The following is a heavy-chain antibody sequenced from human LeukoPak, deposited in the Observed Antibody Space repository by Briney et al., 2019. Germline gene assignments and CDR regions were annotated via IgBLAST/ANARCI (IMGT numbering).Heavy chain of an antibody. V-gene: IGHV3-7*01. CDR2: INEVGSET. J-gene: IGHJ4*02. D-gene: IGHD1-26*01. CDR3: ARRLGGSSQRDY. CDR1: GFTFSGYW. Sequence: GGSLRLSCAASGFTFSGYWMGWVRQAPGKGLEWVANINEVGSETHSVDSVKGRFAISRDSARNSLYLQMNSLRAEDTAVYYCARRLGGSSQRDYWGQGTLVTVSS.